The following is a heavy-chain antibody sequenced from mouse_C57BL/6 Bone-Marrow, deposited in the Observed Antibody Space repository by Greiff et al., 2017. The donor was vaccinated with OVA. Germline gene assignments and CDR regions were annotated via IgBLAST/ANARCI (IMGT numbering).Heavy chain of an antibody. D-gene: IGHD1-1*01. CDR2: INPSNGGT. CDR1: GYTFTSYW. J-gene: IGHJ2*01. V-gene: IGHV1-53*01. CDR3: ARGLLLRFSYYFDY. Sequence: QVHVKQPGTELVKPGASVKLSCKASGYTFTSYWMHWVKQRPGQGLEWIGNINPSNGGTNYNEKFKSKATLTVDKSSSTAYMQLSSLTSEDSAVYYCARGLLLRFSYYFDYWGQGTTLTVSS.